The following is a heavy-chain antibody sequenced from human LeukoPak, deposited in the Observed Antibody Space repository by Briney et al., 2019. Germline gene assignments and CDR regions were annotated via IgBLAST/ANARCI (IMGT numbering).Heavy chain of an antibody. CDR1: GFTFSSYS. V-gene: IGHV3-21*01. Sequence: GGSLRLSCAASGFTFSSYSMNWVRQAPGKGLEWVSSISSSSSYIYYADSVKGRFTISRDNAKNSLYLQMNSLRAEDTAVYYCARDSSSWYYYYYYGMDVWGQGTTVTASS. CDR3: ARDSSSWYYYYYYGMDV. J-gene: IGHJ6*02. CDR2: ISSSSSYI. D-gene: IGHD6-13*01.